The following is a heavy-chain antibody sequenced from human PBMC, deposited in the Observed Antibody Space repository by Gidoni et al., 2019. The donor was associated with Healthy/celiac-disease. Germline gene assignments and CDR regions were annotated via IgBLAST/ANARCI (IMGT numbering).Heavy chain of an antibody. CDR1: GGTFSSYA. CDR3: ARVGGRGYSGYVGFDY. Sequence: QVQLVQPGAEVQKPGSSVKVSCKASGGTFSSYAISWVRQAPGQGLEWMGGIIPIFGTANYAQKFQGRVTITADESTSTAYMELSRLRSEDTAVYYCARVGGRGYSGYVGFDYWGQGTLVTVSS. D-gene: IGHD5-12*01. J-gene: IGHJ4*02. CDR2: IIPIFGTA. V-gene: IGHV1-69*01.